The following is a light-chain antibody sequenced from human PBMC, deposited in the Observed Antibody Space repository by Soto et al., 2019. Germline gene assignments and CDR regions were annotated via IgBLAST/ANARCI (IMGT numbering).Light chain of an antibody. CDR1: QGIINY. J-gene: IGKJ3*01. CDR3: QQLFIYPPT. CDR2: GAS. Sequence: IQLTQSPSSLSASVGXXVTITCRASQGIINYLAWYQQKPGKAPKLLIYGASTLQIGVPSRFGGSGSGTDFTLTVSSLQPEDFATYYCQQLFIYPPTFGHGTKVDIK. V-gene: IGKV1-9*01.